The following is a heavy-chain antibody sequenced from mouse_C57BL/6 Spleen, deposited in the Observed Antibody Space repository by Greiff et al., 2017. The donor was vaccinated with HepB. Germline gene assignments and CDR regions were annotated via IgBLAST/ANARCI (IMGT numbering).Heavy chain of an antibody. CDR1: GFTFSDYG. Sequence: EVKVVESGGGLVKPGGSLKLSCAASGFTFSDYGMHWVRQAPEKGLEWVAYISSGSSTIYYADTVKGRFTISRDNAKNTLFLQMTSLRSEDTAMYYCARRWLLRLSDYWGQGTSVTVSS. D-gene: IGHD1-2*01. CDR2: ISSGSSTI. V-gene: IGHV5-17*01. CDR3: ARRWLLRLSDY. J-gene: IGHJ4*01.